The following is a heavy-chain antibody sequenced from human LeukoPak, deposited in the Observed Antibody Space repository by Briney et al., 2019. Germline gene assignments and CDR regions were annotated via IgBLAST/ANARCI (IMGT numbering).Heavy chain of an antibody. Sequence: GGSLRLSCAASGFTFSNYRMHWVRQAPGKGLVWVSRINTDGSRTTYAVSVKGRFTISRDKAKNTLYLQINSLRAEDTAVYYCARVVFGDYFDYWGQGTLVTVSS. CDR1: GFTFSNYR. J-gene: IGHJ4*02. CDR2: INTDGSRT. CDR3: ARVVFGDYFDY. D-gene: IGHD3-10*01. V-gene: IGHV3-74*01.